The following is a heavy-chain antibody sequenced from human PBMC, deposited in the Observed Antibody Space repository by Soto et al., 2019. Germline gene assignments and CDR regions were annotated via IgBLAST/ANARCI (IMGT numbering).Heavy chain of an antibody. V-gene: IGHV4-59*01. J-gene: IGHJ6*02. D-gene: IGHD3-22*01. CDR1: GGSISSYY. CDR2: IYYSGGT. Sequence: SETLSLTCTVSGGSISSYYWSWIRQPPGKGLEWIGYIYYSGGTNYNPSLKSRVTISVDTSKNQFSLKLSSVTAADTAVYYCARDRRYYYDSSGYYLDVPDYGMDVWGQGTTVTVSS. CDR3: ARDRRYYYDSSGYYLDVPDYGMDV.